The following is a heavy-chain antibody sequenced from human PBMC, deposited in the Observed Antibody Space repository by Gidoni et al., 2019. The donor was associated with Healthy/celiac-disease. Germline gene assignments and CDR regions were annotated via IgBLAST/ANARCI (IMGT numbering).Heavy chain of an antibody. CDR3: ARVGYSSSWYYQNWFDP. CDR2: INPSGGST. CDR1: GYTFTSYY. D-gene: IGHD6-13*01. V-gene: IGHV1-46*01. Sequence: KVSCKASGYTFTSYYMHWVRQAPGQGLEWMGIINPSGGSTSYAQKFQGRVTMTRDTSTSTVYMELSSLRSEDTAVYYCARVGYSSSWYYQNWFDPWGQGTLVTVSS. J-gene: IGHJ5*02.